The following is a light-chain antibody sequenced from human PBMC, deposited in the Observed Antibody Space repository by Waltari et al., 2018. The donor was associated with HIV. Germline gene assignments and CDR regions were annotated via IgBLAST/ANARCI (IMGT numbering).Light chain of an antibody. CDR1: TSNIGADYD. CDR3: HSYDSGLGAL. CDR2: GNN. Sequence: QSVLTQPPSVSGGPGQKVTISYTGSTSNIGADYDVHWYQQLPGRAPKVLIYGNNKRPSGIPDRFSGSKSGTSASLAITGLQSDDEADYYCHSYDSGLGALFGGGTKVTVL. J-gene: IGLJ3*02. V-gene: IGLV1-40*01.